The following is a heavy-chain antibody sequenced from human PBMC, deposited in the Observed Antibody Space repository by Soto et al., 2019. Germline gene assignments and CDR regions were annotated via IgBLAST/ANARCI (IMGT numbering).Heavy chain of an antibody. CDR2: IYYSGST. CDR1: GGSISSYY. V-gene: IGHV4-59*01. D-gene: IGHD3-22*01. CDR3: ARGYYDSSGYVSDWFDP. J-gene: IGHJ5*02. Sequence: SEILSLTCTVSGGSISSYYWSWFRQPPGKGLEWIGYIYYSGSTNYNPSLKSRVTISVDTSKNQFSLKLSSVTAADTAVYYCARGYYDSSGYVSDWFDPWGQGTLVTVSS.